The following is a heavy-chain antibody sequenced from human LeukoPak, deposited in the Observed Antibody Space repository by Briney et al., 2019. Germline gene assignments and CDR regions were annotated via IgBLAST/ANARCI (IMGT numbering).Heavy chain of an antibody. V-gene: IGHV4-39*07. J-gene: IGHJ4*02. CDR3: ARDETPIDYFDY. CDR1: GGSISSSSYY. Sequence: SETLSLTCTVSGGSISSSSYYWGWIRQPPGKGLEWIGSIYYSGSTYYNPSLKSRVTISVDTSKNQFSLKLSSVTAADTAVYYCARDETPIDYFDYWGQGTLVTVSS. CDR2: IYYSGST. D-gene: IGHD1-26*01.